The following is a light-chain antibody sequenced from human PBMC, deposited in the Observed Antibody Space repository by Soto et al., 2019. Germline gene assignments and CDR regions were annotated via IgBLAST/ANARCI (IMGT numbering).Light chain of an antibody. CDR1: QSISSW. Sequence: DIPMTQSPSTLSASVGDRVTITCRASQSISSWLAWYQQKPGKAPKLLIYDASSLESGVPSRFSGSGSGTEFTLTISSLQPDDFVTYYCQQGGFTFGPGTKVDIK. CDR2: DAS. J-gene: IGKJ3*01. V-gene: IGKV1-5*01. CDR3: QQGGFT.